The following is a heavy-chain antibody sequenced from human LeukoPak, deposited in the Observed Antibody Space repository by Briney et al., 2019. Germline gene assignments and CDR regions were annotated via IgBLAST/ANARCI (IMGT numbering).Heavy chain of an antibody. J-gene: IGHJ4*02. D-gene: IGHD1-14*01. CDR2: IYYSGST. CDR1: GVSISSYY. V-gene: IGHV4-59*04. CDR3: ARHPEPYPESSFDY. Sequence: SETLSLTCTVSGVSISSYYWSWIRQPPGKGLEWIGYIYYSGSTYYNPSLKSRVTISVDTSKNQFSLKLSSVTAADTAVYYCARHPEPYPESSFDYWGQGTLVTVSS.